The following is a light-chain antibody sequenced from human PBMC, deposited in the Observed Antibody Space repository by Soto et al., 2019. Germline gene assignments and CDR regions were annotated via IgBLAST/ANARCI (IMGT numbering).Light chain of an antibody. CDR1: QSVSSN. CDR3: QQYNNWYT. V-gene: IGKV3D-15*01. J-gene: IGKJ2*01. CDR2: GAS. Sequence: EIVMTLSPATLSVSPGERATLSCRASQSVSSNLAWYQQKPGQAPRLLIYGASIRATGIPARFSGSGSGTEFTLTISSLQSEDFAVYYCQQYNNWYTFGQGTKLEIK.